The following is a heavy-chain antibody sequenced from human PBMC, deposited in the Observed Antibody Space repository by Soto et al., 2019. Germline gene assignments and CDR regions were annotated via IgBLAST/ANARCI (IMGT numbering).Heavy chain of an antibody. Sequence: QVQLQESGPGLVKPSQTLSLTCTVSGGSISSGDYYWSWIRQPPGKGLEWIGYIYYSGSTYYNPSLKSRVTITVDTSKNQFSLKLSSVTAAATAVYYCARGESGYDLDWFDPWGQGTLVTVSS. V-gene: IGHV4-30-4*01. CDR1: GGSISSGDYY. D-gene: IGHD5-12*01. CDR2: IYYSGST. J-gene: IGHJ5*02. CDR3: ARGESGYDLDWFDP.